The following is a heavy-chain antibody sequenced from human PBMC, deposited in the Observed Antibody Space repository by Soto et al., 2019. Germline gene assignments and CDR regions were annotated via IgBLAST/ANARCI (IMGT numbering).Heavy chain of an antibody. CDR3: ARRARMVRGVIITGWFDP. Sequence: GESLKISCKGSGYSFTSYWIGWVRQMPGKGLEWMGIIYPGDSDTRYSPSFQGQVTISADKSISTAYLQWSSLKASDTTMYYCARRARMVRGVIITGWFDPWGQGTLVTVSS. CDR2: IYPGDSDT. J-gene: IGHJ5*02. CDR1: GYSFTSYW. D-gene: IGHD3-10*01. V-gene: IGHV5-51*01.